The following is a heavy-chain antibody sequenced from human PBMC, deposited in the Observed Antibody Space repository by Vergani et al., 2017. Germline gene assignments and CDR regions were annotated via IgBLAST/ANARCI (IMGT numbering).Heavy chain of an antibody. D-gene: IGHD3-22*01. CDR3: AKRGVLYGSSGYYLSTGFDP. Sequence: EVQLLESGGGLVQPGGSLRLSCAASRFTFSSYAMSWVRQAPGKGLEWVSAISGSGGSTYYADSVKGRFTLSRDNLKNTLYLQMNSLRAEDTALYYCAKRGVLYGSSGYYLSTGFDPWGQGTLVTVSS. V-gene: IGHV3-23*01. CDR2: ISGSGGST. J-gene: IGHJ5*02. CDR1: RFTFSSYA.